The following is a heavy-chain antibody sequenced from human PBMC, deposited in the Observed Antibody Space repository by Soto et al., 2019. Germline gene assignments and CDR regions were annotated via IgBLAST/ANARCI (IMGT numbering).Heavy chain of an antibody. CDR2: IIPIFGTA. J-gene: IGHJ4*02. CDR1: GGTFSSYA. D-gene: IGHD3-22*01. CDR3: ARDHPHYYYYSSGYYYLEY. Sequence: QVQLVQSGAEVKKPGSSVKVSCKASGGTFSSYAISWVRQAPGQGLEWMGGIIPIFGTANYAQKFQGRVTITADESTSTAYRVLSSLRSEDTSVYYCARDHPHYYYYSSGYYYLEYWGQGTLVTVSS. V-gene: IGHV1-69*01.